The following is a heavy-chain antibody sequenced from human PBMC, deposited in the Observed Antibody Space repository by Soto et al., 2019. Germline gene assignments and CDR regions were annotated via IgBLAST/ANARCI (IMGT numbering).Heavy chain of an antibody. V-gene: IGHV1-69*02. Sequence: QVQLVQSGAEVKKPGSSVKVSCKASGGTFSSYTISWVQQAPGQGLEWMGRIIPILGIANYAQQFQVRVRITADKSTSTAYIELSSLRSDDTAVYYCATGLAVAGSDAFDIWCQGTMVTVSS. CDR1: GGTFSSYT. CDR2: IIPILGIA. J-gene: IGHJ3*02. CDR3: ATGLAVAGSDAFDI. D-gene: IGHD6-19*01.